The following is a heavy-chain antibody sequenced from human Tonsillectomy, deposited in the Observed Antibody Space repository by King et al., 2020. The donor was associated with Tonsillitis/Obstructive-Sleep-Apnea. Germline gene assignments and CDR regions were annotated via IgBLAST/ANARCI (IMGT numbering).Heavy chain of an antibody. J-gene: IGHJ3*02. V-gene: IGHV1-46*01. D-gene: IGHD1-26*01. CDR1: GYTFTRYN. Sequence: VQLVESGAEVKKPGASVKVSCKASGYTFTRYNMHWVRQAPGQGLEWMGIINPRGGSTHYAQKFQGRVTMTRDTSTSTVYMELSSLRSEETAVYYCALIVGATSWAFDIWGQGTMVTVSS. CDR2: INPRGGST. CDR3: ALIVGATSWAFDI.